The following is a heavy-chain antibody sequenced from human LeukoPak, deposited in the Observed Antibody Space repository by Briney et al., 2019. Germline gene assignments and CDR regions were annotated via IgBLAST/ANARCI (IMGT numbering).Heavy chain of an antibody. CDR1: GFTFSNYW. CDR2: INTDGSRT. D-gene: IGHD3-16*02. CDR3: ARGLGGSYPFDC. J-gene: IGHJ4*02. Sequence: GGSLRLSCAASGFTFSNYWMDRVRQAPGKGLVWVSRINTDGSRTTYADSVKGRFTISRDNAKNTLYLQMNSLRADDTAVYFCARGLGGSYPFDCWGQGALVTVSS. V-gene: IGHV3-74*01.